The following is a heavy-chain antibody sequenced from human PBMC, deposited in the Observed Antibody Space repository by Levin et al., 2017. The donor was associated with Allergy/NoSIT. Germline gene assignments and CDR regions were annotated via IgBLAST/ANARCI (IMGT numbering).Heavy chain of an antibody. CDR3: GRHGEGSGWDTGDY. D-gene: IGHD6-19*01. J-gene: IGHJ4*02. V-gene: IGHV5-51*01. CDR1: GYFFTNYW. CDR2: THPGTSET. Sequence: GESLKISCKTSGYFFTNYWIGWVCQKPGKGLEWMGVTHPGTSETRYGPSFQGHVAISVDKSVSTAYLQWSSLEASDTAIYYGGRHGEGSGWDTGDYWGQGTLVTVSS.